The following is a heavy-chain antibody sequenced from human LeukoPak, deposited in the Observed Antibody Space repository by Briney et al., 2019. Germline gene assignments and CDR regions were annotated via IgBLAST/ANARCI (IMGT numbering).Heavy chain of an antibody. J-gene: IGHJ4*02. V-gene: IGHV3-30*18. D-gene: IGHD6-13*01. CDR1: GFTFSSYG. CDR2: ISYDGSNK. CDR3: AKDPGSWAAAGTFDY. Sequence: GSLRLSCAASGFTFSSYGMHWVRQAPGKGLEWVAVISYDGSNKYYADSVKGRFTISRDNSKNTLYLQMNSLRAEDTAVYYCAKDPGSWAAAGTFDYWGQGTLVTVSS.